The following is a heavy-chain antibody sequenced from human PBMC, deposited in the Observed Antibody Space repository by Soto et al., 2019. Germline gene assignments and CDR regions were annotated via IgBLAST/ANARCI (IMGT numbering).Heavy chain of an antibody. CDR1: GFSVTNNY. CDR3: ARGRGSTGYLGREHYFDY. CDR2: IDIGGNT. V-gene: IGHV3-66*01. J-gene: IGHJ4*02. Sequence: EVQVVESGGGLVQPGGSLRLSCAASGFSVTNNYMNWVRQAPGKGLEWVSIIDIGGNTYYADSVKDRFTISRDNSRNTLYLHMDSLGAEDTAVYYCARGRGSTGYLGREHYFDYWGQGTLVTVSP. D-gene: IGHD2-2*01.